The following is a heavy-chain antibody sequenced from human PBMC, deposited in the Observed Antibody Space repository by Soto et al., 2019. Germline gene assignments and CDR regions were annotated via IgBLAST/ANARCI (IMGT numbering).Heavy chain of an antibody. CDR3: ARGLSVNLFDN. Sequence: WTWIRQHPGKGLEWIGYIYYSGSTYYNPSLKSRVTISVDTSKNQFSLKLSSVTAADTAVYYCARGLSVNLFDNWGQGTLVPVSS. CDR2: IYYSGST. V-gene: IGHV4-31*02. J-gene: IGHJ4*02. D-gene: IGHD4-17*01.